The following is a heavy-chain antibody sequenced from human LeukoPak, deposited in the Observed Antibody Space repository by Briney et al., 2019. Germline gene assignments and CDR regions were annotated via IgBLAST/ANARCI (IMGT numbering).Heavy chain of an antibody. D-gene: IGHD5-12*01. V-gene: IGHV3-21*01. J-gene: IGHJ4*02. CDR2: ISSSSSYI. Sequence: GGSLRLSCAASGFTFSSYSMNWVRQAPGKGLEWVSSISSSSSYIYYADSVKGRFTISRDNAKNSLYLQMNSLRAEDTAVYYCARGAAGYSGYDLVTYYFDCWGQGTLVTVSS. CDR1: GFTFSSYS. CDR3: ARGAAGYSGYDLVTYYFDC.